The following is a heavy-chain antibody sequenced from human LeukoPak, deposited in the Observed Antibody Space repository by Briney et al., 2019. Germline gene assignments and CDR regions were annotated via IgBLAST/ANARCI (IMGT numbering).Heavy chain of an antibody. Sequence: GGSLRLSCAASGFTFSRAWMSWVRQAPGKGLEWVANIKEDGSEDYYADSVKGRFAISKDNAKNSLYLQMNNPRAEDTAMYYCARDADGYEDWGQGTLVIVSS. D-gene: IGHD5-12*01. CDR2: IKEDGSED. CDR3: ARDADGYED. CDR1: GFTFSRAW. V-gene: IGHV3-7*01. J-gene: IGHJ4*02.